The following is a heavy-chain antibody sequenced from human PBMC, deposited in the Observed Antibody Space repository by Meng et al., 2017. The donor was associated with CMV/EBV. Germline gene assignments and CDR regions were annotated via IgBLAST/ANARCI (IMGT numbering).Heavy chain of an antibody. J-gene: IGHJ3*01. D-gene: IGHD3-22*01. CDR2: ISSSGSTI. CDR1: GFSVSSYE. V-gene: IGHV3-48*03. Sequence: LSLTCAASGFSVSSYEVNWVRQAPGKGLEWVSFISSSGSTIHYADSVKGRFTISRDNAKNSLYLQMNSLRAEDTAVYYCAREPAPYDSSGHDGFDVWGQGTMVTVSS. CDR3: AREPAPYDSSGHDGFDV.